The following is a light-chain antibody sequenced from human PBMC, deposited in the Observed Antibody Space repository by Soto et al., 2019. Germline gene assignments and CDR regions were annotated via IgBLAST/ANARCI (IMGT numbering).Light chain of an antibody. V-gene: IGKV3-20*01. Sequence: EIVLTQSPGTLSLSPGERATLSCRASQSVSSSYLAWYQQKTGQAPRLLIYGASSRATGIPDRFSGSGSGTGFTLTIRRLEPEDFAVYYCQQYGSSPPVTFGQGTRLEMK. CDR3: QQYGSSPPVT. J-gene: IGKJ5*01. CDR2: GAS. CDR1: QSVSSSY.